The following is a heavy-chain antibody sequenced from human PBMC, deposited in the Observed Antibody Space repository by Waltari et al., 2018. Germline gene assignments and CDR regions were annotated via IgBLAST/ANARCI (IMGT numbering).Heavy chain of an antibody. CDR2: MFYSGTT. Sequence: QLQLQEPCPRLVNPAATLSLTCTFSVYSFSSGPYFWAWIHQPPGKGLDWLGSMFYSGTTYHNSSLKSRVNISVDTAKNQVSRQLKSVTAADTAVYFCARDRSGTINSFDPWGRGTLFNV. CDR1: VYSFSSGPYF. D-gene: IGHD1-26*01. CDR3: ARDRSGTINSFDP. V-gene: IGHV4-39*07. J-gene: IGHJ5*02.